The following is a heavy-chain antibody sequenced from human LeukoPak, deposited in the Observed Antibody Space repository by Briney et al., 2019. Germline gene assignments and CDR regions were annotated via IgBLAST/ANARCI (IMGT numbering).Heavy chain of an antibody. J-gene: IGHJ4*02. Sequence: GGSLRLSCVVSGFTFSNDAMSWVRQAPGKGLEWVANIKQDGSEKYYVDSVKGRFTISRDNAKNSLYLQMNSLRAEDTAVYYCVTGYSDYWGQGTLVTVSS. CDR2: IKQDGSEK. D-gene: IGHD3-9*01. V-gene: IGHV3-7*01. CDR3: VTGYSDY. CDR1: GFTFSNDA.